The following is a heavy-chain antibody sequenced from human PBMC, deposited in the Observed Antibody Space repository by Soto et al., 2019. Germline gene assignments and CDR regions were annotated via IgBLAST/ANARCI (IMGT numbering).Heavy chain of an antibody. CDR1: GGSISSNY. V-gene: IGHV4-59*01. Sequence: SETLSLTCTVSGGSISSNYWTWVRQPPGKGLEWIGYVYNSGSTNYNPSLKSRVTISEDTSKSQFSLKVNSMTAADTAVYYCARYRREAVAGYTLDNWGQGILVTVSS. J-gene: IGHJ4*02. D-gene: IGHD6-13*01. CDR2: VYNSGST. CDR3: ARYRREAVAGYTLDN.